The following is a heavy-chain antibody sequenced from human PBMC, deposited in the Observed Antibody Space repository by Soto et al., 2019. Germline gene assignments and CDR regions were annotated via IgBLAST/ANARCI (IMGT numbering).Heavy chain of an antibody. CDR3: ASERSAQYFDS. J-gene: IGHJ4*02. CDR1: GGTFSRHA. Sequence: VTVSCKASGGTFSRHAIAWVRQAPGQGLEWMGGISPTFGTATYAPKFQGRVAISADRSSNTAYMELSSLRSQDTAVYYCASERSAQYFDSWGQGTVVTVSS. CDR2: ISPTFGTA. D-gene: IGHD1-26*01. V-gene: IGHV1-69*06.